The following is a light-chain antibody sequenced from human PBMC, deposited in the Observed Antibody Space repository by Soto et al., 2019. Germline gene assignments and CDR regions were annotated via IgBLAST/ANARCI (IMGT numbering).Light chain of an antibody. CDR1: SSDVGSHDL. CDR3: SSFTSTTTYV. Sequence: QSVLTQPASVSGSPGQSIAISCTGTSSDVGSHDLVSWYQQQSGKVPKLIIYDVSSRPSGVSNRFSGSKSGNTASLTISGLQAEYEADYYCSSFTSTTTYVFGTGTKVTVL. J-gene: IGLJ1*01. CDR2: DVS. V-gene: IGLV2-14*02.